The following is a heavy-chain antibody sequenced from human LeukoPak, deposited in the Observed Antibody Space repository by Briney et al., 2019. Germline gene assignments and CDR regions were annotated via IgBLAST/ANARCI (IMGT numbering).Heavy chain of an antibody. D-gene: IGHD1-26*01. CDR1: GFTFSSYE. CDR3: ARVTVVGALIDY. J-gene: IGHJ4*02. V-gene: IGHV3-48*03. CDR2: ISSSGSTI. Sequence: PGGSLRLSCAASGFTFSSYEMNWVRQAPGKGLEWVSYISSSGSTIYYADSVKGRFTISRDNAKNSLYLQMHSLRAEDTAVYYCARVTVVGALIDYWGQGALVTVSS.